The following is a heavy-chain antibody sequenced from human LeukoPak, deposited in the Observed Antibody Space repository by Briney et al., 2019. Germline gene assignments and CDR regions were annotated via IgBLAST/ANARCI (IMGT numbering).Heavy chain of an antibody. D-gene: IGHD6-13*01. V-gene: IGHV3-30*03. CDR3: ARDNDGAAAGSFDY. CDR2: ISYDGSNK. J-gene: IGHJ4*02. Sequence: GGSLRLSCAASGFMFSSYSMNWVRQAPGKGLEWVAVISYDGSNKYYADSVKGRFTISRDNSKNTLYLQMNSLRAGDTAVYYCARDNDGAAAGSFDYWGQGTLVTVSS. CDR1: GFMFSSYS.